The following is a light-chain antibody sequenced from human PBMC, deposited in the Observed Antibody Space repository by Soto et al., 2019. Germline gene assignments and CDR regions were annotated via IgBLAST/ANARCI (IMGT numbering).Light chain of an antibody. V-gene: IGKV1-39*01. Sequence: DIQMPQSPSFLSASVGDRVTITCRASQAISNYLNWYTPKPGKAPNLLIFGAKTLQSGVPSRFSGSGYGTDFTLNITTLQPEDGGMYDGQQCHATPLTFGQGTRLEIK. CDR1: QAISNY. CDR2: GAK. CDR3: QQCHATPLT. J-gene: IGKJ5*01.